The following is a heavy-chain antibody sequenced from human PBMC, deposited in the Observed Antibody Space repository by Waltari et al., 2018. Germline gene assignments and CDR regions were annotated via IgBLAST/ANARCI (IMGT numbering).Heavy chain of an antibody. Sequence: QVQLVQSGAEVKKPGASVKVSCQASGYTFTGYYMHWVRQAPGQGLEWMGRINPNSGGTNYAQKFQGRVTMTRDTSISTAYMELSRLRSDDTAVYYCAILPAAATFALPYDAFDIWGQGTMVTVSS. CDR2: INPNSGGT. CDR3: AILPAAATFALPYDAFDI. V-gene: IGHV1-2*06. J-gene: IGHJ3*02. D-gene: IGHD6-13*01. CDR1: GYTFTGYY.